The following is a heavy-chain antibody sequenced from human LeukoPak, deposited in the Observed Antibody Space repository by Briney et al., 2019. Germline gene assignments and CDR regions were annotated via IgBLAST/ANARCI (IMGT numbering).Heavy chain of an antibody. CDR2: IWYDGSNK. V-gene: IGHV3-33*01. CDR1: GFTFSSYG. J-gene: IGHJ5*02. D-gene: IGHD3-22*01. CDR3: ARSDDYYDSSGYSNWFDP. Sequence: GRSLRLSCAASGFTFSSYGTHWVRQAPGKGLEWVAVIWYDGSNKYYADSVKGRFTISRDNSKNTLYLQMNSLRAEDTAVYYCARSDDYYDSSGYSNWFDPWGQGTLVTVSS.